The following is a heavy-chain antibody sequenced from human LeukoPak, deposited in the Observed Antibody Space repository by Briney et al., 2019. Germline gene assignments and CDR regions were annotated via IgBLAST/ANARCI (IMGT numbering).Heavy chain of an antibody. CDR2: IIPIFGTA. CDR1: GYTFTSYY. D-gene: IGHD6-19*01. J-gene: IGHJ3*02. CDR3: ARALQWLATDAFDI. V-gene: IGHV1-69*05. Sequence: ASVKVSCKASGYTFTSYYMHWVRQAPGQGLEWMGGIIPIFGTANYAQKFQGRVTITTDESTSTAYMELSSLRSEDTAVYYCARALQWLATDAFDIWGQGTMVTVSS.